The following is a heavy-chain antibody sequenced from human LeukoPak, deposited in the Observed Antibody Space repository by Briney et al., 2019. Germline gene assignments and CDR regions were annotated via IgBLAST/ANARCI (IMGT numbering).Heavy chain of an antibody. Sequence: PSETLSLTCEVYGVPFSDYYWRWIRQSPGKGLEWIGEINHSGSTNYNPSLKSRVTISVDISKNQFSLKVISVAAADTAVYYCARGRLREPRALYYYMDVWGEGTTVIVS. CDR3: ARGRLREPRALYYYMDV. V-gene: IGHV4-34*01. CDR2: INHSGST. CDR1: GVPFSDYY. D-gene: IGHD1-26*01. J-gene: IGHJ6*03.